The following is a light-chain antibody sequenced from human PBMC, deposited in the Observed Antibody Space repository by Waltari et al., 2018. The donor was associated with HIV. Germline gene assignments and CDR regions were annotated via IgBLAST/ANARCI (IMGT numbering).Light chain of an antibody. V-gene: IGLV2-23*02. CDR1: SSDVGTYKH. J-gene: IGLJ2*01. Sequence: QSALTQPASVSGSPGQSITISCTGSSSDVGTYKHVSLYQQHPGKAPRLIIYEVSKRPSGVSNRYSASKSGKTASLTVSGLRAEDEADYYCSSYAGSSTFVIFGGGTKLTVL. CDR2: EVS. CDR3: SSYAGSSTFVI.